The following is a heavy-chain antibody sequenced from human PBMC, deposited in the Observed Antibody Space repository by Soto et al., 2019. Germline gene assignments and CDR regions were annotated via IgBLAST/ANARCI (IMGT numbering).Heavy chain of an antibody. J-gene: IGHJ6*03. CDR3: ARVEYCSGGSCHYYYYYMDV. CDR1: GFTVSSNY. Sequence: PGGSLRLSCAASGFTVSSNYMSWVRQAPGKGLEWVSVIYSGGSTYYAGSVKGRFTISRDNSKNTLYLQMNSLRAEDTAVYYCARVEYCSGGSCHYYYYYMDVWGKGTTVTVSS. D-gene: IGHD2-15*01. CDR2: IYSGGST. V-gene: IGHV3-66*01.